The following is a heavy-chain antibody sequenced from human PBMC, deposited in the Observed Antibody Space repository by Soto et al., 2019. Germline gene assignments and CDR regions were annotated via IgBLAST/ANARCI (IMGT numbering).Heavy chain of an antibody. CDR1: GGSVTMSSFS. CDR3: ASLDYYGSWLDP. CDR2: ISHSGAT. J-gene: IGHJ5*02. V-gene: IGHV4-30-2*01. D-gene: IGHD1-26*01. Sequence: LQLQESXSGLVXXXQTLSLTCALSGGSVTMSSFSWAWVRQPPGRGLQWIGYISHSGATSSDPTLKSRVTISRDRAKNQFSLKLTSVTAADTAVYYCASLDYYGSWLDPWGQGTLVTVSS.